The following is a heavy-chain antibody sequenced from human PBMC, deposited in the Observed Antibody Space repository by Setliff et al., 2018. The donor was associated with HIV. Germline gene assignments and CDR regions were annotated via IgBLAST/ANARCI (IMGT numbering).Heavy chain of an antibody. V-gene: IGHV1-18*01. D-gene: IGHD3-10*01. Sequence: ASVKVSCKASGYIFTNYGISWVRQAPGQGLEWVGWISTYNGNTNYAQKFQGRVTMTTDTSTSTAYMELRSLISDDTAVYYCAREGLWFGDRGYYMDVWGTGTAVTVSS. CDR2: ISTYNGNT. CDR1: GYIFTNYG. CDR3: AREGLWFGDRGYYMDV. J-gene: IGHJ6*03.